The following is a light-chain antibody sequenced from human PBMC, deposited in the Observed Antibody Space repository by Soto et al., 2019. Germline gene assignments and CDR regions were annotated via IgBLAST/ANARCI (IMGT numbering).Light chain of an antibody. CDR2: AAS. Sequence: IQMTHSPSTLPASLGEIVTMTFRASQSISNWLAWYQQKPGIAPKLLIYAASTLQTGVPSRFSGSGYGTVFTLTISRLQPDDSATYYCQQYDVYSTFGQGTKVDIK. V-gene: IGKV1-5*03. CDR3: QQYDVYST. J-gene: IGKJ1*01. CDR1: QSISNW.